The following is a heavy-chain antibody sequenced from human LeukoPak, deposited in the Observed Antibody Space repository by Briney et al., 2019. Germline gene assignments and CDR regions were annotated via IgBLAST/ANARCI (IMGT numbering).Heavy chain of an antibody. Sequence: SETLSLTCTVSGGSFSSYYWSWIRQPPGKGLECIGYIYYSGSTNYNPSLKSRVTISVDTSKNQFSLKLNSVTAADTAVYYCARGLQVGNTGYYFDYWGQGTLVTVSS. D-gene: IGHD1-26*01. CDR3: ARGLQVGNTGYYFDY. CDR1: GGSFSSYY. V-gene: IGHV4-59*01. J-gene: IGHJ4*02. CDR2: IYYSGST.